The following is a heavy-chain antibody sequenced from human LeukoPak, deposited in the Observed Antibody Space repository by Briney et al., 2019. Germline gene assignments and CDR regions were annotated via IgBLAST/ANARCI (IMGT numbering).Heavy chain of an antibody. CDR1: GFTFSSYA. D-gene: IGHD2-21*02. Sequence: GGSLRLSCAASGFTFSSYAMSWVRQAPGKGLEWVSIISGGGIYIHYADSVKGRFTISRDNSKNTLYLQMNSLRAEDTAVYYCAKAVYCGGDCLDWFDPWGQGTLVTVSS. V-gene: IGHV3-23*01. CDR2: ISGGGIYI. J-gene: IGHJ5*02. CDR3: AKAVYCGGDCLDWFDP.